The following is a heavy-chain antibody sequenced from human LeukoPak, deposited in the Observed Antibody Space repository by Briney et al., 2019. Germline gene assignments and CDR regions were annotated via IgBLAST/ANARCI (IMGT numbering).Heavy chain of an antibody. J-gene: IGHJ4*02. CDR1: GGSISSSSYY. Sequence: VKPSETLSLTCTVSGGSISSSSYYWGWIRQPPGKGLEWIGSIYYSGSTYYNPSLKSRVTISVDTSKNQFSLKLSSVTAADTAVYYCVGYYYDSSGYYYAGDLDYWGQGTLVTVSS. D-gene: IGHD3-22*01. CDR2: IYYSGST. V-gene: IGHV4-39*01. CDR3: VGYYYDSSGYYYAGDLDY.